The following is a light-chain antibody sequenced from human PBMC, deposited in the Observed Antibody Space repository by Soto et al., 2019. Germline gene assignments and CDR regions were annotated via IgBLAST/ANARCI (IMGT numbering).Light chain of an antibody. CDR3: QKYNSAPWT. V-gene: IGKV1-27*01. CDR2: AAS. J-gene: IGKJ1*01. CDR1: QGISKF. Sequence: DIQMTQSPSSLSASVGDRVTITCRASQGISKFLAWYQQKPGKVPKLLIYAASTLQSGVPSRFSGSGSGTDVTLTISSLQPEDVATYYCQKYNSAPWTFGQGTKVEIK.